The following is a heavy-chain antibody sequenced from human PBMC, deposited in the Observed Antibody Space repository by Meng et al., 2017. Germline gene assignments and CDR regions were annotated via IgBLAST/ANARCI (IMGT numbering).Heavy chain of an antibody. D-gene: IGHD2-15*01. CDR2: IYHSGST. Sequence: QVQLQESGPGLVKPSGTLSLTGADSGGSISSSNWWSWVRQPPGKGLEWIGEIYHSGSTNYNPSLKSRVTISVDKSKNQFSLKLSSVTAADTAVYYCARWSIYCSGGSCYSFDYWGQGTLVTVSS. V-gene: IGHV4-4*02. J-gene: IGHJ4*02. CDR1: GGSISSSNW. CDR3: ARWSIYCSGGSCYSFDY.